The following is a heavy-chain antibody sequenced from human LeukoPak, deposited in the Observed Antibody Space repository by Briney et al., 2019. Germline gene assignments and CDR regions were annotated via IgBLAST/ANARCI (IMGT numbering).Heavy chain of an antibody. V-gene: IGHV4-31*03. CDR2: IYYSGST. J-gene: IGHJ4*02. D-gene: IGHD3-22*01. CDR1: GGSISSGGYY. CDR3: ARGYYYDASGYYRSFDY. Sequence: PSQTLSLTCTVSGGSISSGGYYWSWIRQHPGKGLEWIGYIYYSGSTYYNPSLKSRVTISVDTSKNQFSLKLSSVTAADTAVYYCARGYYYDASGYYRSFDYWGQGTLVTVSS.